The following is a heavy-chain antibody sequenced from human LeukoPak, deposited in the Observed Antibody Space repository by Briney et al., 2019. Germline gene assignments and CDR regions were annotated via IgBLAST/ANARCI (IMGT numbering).Heavy chain of an antibody. V-gene: IGHV3-15*01. CDR1: GFTFSNAW. Sequence: PGGSLRLSCAASGFTFSNAWMSWVRQAPGKGLEWVCRIKSKTDGGTTDYAAPVKGGFTISRDDSKNTLYLQMNSLKTEDTAVYYCTTENGAGAFDIWGQGTMVTVSS. D-gene: IGHD4-17*01. CDR3: TTENGAGAFDI. CDR2: IKSKTDGGTT. J-gene: IGHJ3*02.